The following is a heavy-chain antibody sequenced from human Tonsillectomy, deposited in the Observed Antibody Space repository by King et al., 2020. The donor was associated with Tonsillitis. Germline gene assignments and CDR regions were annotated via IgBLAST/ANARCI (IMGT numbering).Heavy chain of an antibody. CDR3: ARYSYGSIPRSDYFDY. Sequence: QLVQSGAEVKKPGASVEVSCKASGYTFTSYGISWVRQAPGQGLEWMGWISAYNGDAKYAQNLQGRVTMTTDTSTSTAYMELRGLRSDDTAVYYCARYSYGSIPRSDYFDYWGQGTLVTVSS. CDR1: GYTFTSYG. V-gene: IGHV1-18*01. CDR2: ISAYNGDA. J-gene: IGHJ4*02. D-gene: IGHD5-18*01.